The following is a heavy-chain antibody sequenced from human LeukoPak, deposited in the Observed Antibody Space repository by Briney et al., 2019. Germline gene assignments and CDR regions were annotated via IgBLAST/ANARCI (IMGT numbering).Heavy chain of an antibody. CDR1: GGSISSGSFY. CDR2: NYYSGST. Sequence: PSETLSLTCTVSGGSISSGSFYWGWIRQPPGKGLEWIGTNYYSGSTYYSPSLKNRLSISVDTSKTQFSLKLSSVTAADTATYYCASDTEGGAFDIWGQGTMVTVSS. J-gene: IGHJ3*02. V-gene: IGHV4-39*01. CDR3: ASDTEGGAFDI.